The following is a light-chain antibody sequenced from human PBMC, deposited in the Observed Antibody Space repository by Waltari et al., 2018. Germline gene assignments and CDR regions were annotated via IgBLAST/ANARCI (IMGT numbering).Light chain of an antibody. J-gene: IGLJ2*01. Sequence: QSVLTHPPSVSAPPAQKVTISCSGSSSNIGNYLISWYHQLPGATPKLLIYDNYKRPSGIPDRFSASKSGTSATLDIAGLQIGDEADYYCATWENSLAAVVFGGGTKLTVL. CDR3: ATWENSLAAVV. CDR2: DNY. V-gene: IGLV1-51*01. CDR1: SSNIGNYL.